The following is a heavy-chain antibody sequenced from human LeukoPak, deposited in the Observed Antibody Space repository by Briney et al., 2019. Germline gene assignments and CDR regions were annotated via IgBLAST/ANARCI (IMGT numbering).Heavy chain of an antibody. D-gene: IGHD2-21*01. J-gene: IGHJ4*02. CDR1: GYSISSGYY. CDR2: FYHSGAS. V-gene: IGHV4-38-2*02. Sequence: SETLSLTCTVSGYSISSGYYWGWIRQPPGEGLEWIGSFYHSGASYYNPSLKSRVTISVDTSKNQFSLKLSSVTAADTAVYYCARNIFPSDYWGQGTLVTVSS. CDR3: ARNIFPSDY.